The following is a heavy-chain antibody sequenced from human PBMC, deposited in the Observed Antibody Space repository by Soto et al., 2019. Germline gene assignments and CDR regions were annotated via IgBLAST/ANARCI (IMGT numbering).Heavy chain of an antibody. CDR3: ARYIFGQGFKA. Sequence: QVQLVQPGAEVRKPGASVKVSCKASGDSFRNFDFNWVRQPSGQGLEWIGWMRADSGDTGHAQKFQGRVTMTRDTAMGTAYMELSSLRVEDTAVYYCARYIFGQGFKAWGQGTLVFVSS. V-gene: IGHV1-8*01. J-gene: IGHJ5*02. CDR2: MRADSGDT. CDR1: GDSFRNFD. D-gene: IGHD3-3*02.